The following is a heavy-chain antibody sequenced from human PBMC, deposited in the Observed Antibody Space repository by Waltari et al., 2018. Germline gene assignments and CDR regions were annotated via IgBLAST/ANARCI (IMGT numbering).Heavy chain of an antibody. CDR3: VRSSSRYNWNLAEGAFDI. CDR1: GFMFADHA. CDR2: INWSGSGV. J-gene: IGHJ3*02. Sequence: QLVDSGGGLVQPGRSLSLSCAFSGFMFADHARHLVRQTPGKGLEWVSGINWSGSGVEYVDSVKGRFTISRDNDKNRLYLQMNSLRVDDTALYYCVRSSSRYNWNLAEGAFDIWGQGTLVTVSS. D-gene: IGHD1-20*01. V-gene: IGHV3-9*01.